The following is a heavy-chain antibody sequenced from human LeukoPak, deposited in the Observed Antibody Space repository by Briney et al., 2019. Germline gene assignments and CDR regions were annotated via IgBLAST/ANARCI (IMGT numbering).Heavy chain of an antibody. CDR3: CRVHFGGAPAY. D-gene: IGHD3-16*01. CDR1: GFTFSDHY. V-gene: IGHV3-72*01. CDR2: VGNTPNSDST. Sequence: GGSLRLSCAASGFTFSDHYMDWVRQAPGRGLEWVSRVGNTPNSDSTYYATPVKGRFTISRDDSKNSLYLHMDSLKTEDTAVYYCCRVHFGGAPAYWGRGTLVTVSS. J-gene: IGHJ4*02.